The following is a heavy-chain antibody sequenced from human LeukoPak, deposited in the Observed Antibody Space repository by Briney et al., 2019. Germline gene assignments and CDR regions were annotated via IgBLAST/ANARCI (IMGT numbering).Heavy chain of an antibody. CDR1: GFTLSSYW. J-gene: IGHJ4*02. CDR2: INSDGSST. Sequence: GRSLRLSCAASGFTLSSYWIHWVRQAPGKGLVWVSRINSDGSSTSYADSVQGRFTISRDNAKNTLYLQMNSLRAEDTAVYYCARGYYYDSSGFDYWGQGTLVTVSS. V-gene: IGHV3-74*01. D-gene: IGHD3-22*01. CDR3: ARGYYYDSSGFDY.